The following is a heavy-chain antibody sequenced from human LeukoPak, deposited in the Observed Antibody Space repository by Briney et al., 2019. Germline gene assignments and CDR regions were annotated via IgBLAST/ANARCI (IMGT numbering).Heavy chain of an antibody. CDR1: GGSISTYY. J-gene: IGHJ5*02. Sequence: SETLSLTCSVAGGSISTYYWNWIRQTPGKGPEWIGHISNGNTEYNPSLKSRVTTSVDTSKNQISLKLTSVTAADTAVYYCARDKAHSYGRYFVPWCQGALVTVSS. D-gene: IGHD5-18*01. CDR3: ARDKAHSYGRYFVP. CDR2: ISNGNT. V-gene: IGHV4-59*01.